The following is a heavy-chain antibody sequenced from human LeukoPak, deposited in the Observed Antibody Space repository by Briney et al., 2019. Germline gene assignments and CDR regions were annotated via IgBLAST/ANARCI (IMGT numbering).Heavy chain of an antibody. J-gene: IGHJ6*03. Sequence: PGGSLRLSCAASGFTFSSYSMNWVRQAPGKGLEWVSYISSSSSTIYYADSVKGRFTISRDNAKNSLYLQMNSLRAEDTAVYYCARDIRVGPYYYYYYYMDVWGKGTTVTISS. CDR1: GFTFSSYS. CDR3: ARDIRVGPYYYYYYYMDV. V-gene: IGHV3-48*01. D-gene: IGHD1-26*01. CDR2: ISSSSSTI.